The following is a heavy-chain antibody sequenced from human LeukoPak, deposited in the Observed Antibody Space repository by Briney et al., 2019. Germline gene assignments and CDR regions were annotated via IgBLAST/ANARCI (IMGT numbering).Heavy chain of an antibody. CDR1: GFTFSSYA. Sequence: GGSLRLSCAASGFTFSSYAMSWVRQAPGKGLEWVSAISGRGGSTYYADSVKGRFTISRDNSKNTLYLQMNSLRAEDTAVYYCAKDPHFGVAGCFDYCGQGTLVTVSS. V-gene: IGHV3-23*01. D-gene: IGHD2-15*01. CDR3: AKDPHFGVAGCFDY. J-gene: IGHJ4*02. CDR2: ISGRGGST.